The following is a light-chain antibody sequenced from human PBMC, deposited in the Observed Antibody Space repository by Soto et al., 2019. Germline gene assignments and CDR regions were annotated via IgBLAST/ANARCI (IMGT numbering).Light chain of an antibody. CDR2: EVS. Sequence: QSALTQPPSASGSPGQSVTISCTGTSSDVGGYNYVSWYQQHPGKAPELMIYEVSKRPSGVPDRFSGSKSGDTASLTVSGLQAEDEADYYCSSYAGSNLYVFGTGTNLTVL. CDR3: SSYAGSNLYV. V-gene: IGLV2-8*01. J-gene: IGLJ1*01. CDR1: SSDVGGYNY.